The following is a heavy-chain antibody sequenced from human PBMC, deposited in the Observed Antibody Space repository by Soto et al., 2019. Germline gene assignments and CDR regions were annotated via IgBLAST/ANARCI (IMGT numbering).Heavy chain of an antibody. Sequence: PGGSLRLSCAASGFTFDDYAMHWVRQAPGKGLEWVSGISWNSGSIGYADSVKGRFTISRDNAKNSLYLQMNSLRAEDTALYYCAKDVSDNWNYDAGAFDIWGQGTMVTVSS. CDR3: AKDVSDNWNYDAGAFDI. J-gene: IGHJ3*02. V-gene: IGHV3-9*01. CDR2: ISWNSGSI. CDR1: GFTFDDYA. D-gene: IGHD1-7*01.